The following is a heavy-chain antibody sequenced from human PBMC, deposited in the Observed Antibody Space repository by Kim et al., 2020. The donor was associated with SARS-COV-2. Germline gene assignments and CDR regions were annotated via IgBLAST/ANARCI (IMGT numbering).Heavy chain of an antibody. CDR3: AKTSRTGLATGY. CDR2: IYPDDSDT. V-gene: IGHV5-51*01. J-gene: IGHJ4*03. Sequence: GESLKISCQGSGYTFSKYGIAWLRQTPDKGLEWVGIIYPDDSDTKYSPSFQGRVIISADTSSSTAFLQWRSLQASDTAMYYCAKTSRTGLATGY. CDR1: GYTFSKYG.